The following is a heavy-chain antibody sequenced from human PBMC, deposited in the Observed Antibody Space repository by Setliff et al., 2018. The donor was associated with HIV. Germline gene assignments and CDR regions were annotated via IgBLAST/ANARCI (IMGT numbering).Heavy chain of an antibody. Sequence: SETLSLTCTVSGGSISSSSYYWGWIRQPPGKGLEWIGYIHYSGSIYYNPSLKSRVTISVDTSKNQFSLKLSSVTAADTAVYYCARVCPPVRYNFWSGYYPKAGYFDYWGQGALVTVPQ. V-gene: IGHV4-31*03. J-gene: IGHJ4*02. CDR1: GGSISSSSYY. CDR3: ARVCPPVRYNFWSGYYPKAGYFDY. D-gene: IGHD3-3*01. CDR2: IHYSGSI.